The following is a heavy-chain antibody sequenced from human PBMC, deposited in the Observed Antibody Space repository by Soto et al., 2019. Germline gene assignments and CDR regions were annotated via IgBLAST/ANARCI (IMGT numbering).Heavy chain of an antibody. CDR2: IYYSGST. Sequence: SSETLSHPSTVSGGSISRHSWRWIRQPPGKGLEWIGYIYYSGSTNYNPSLKSRVTISVDTSKTQFSLKLSSVTAADTAVYYCARDLWGALAGYYYDGMDVCGQGTTV. V-gene: IGHV4-59*11. D-gene: IGHD6-19*01. CDR3: ARDLWGALAGYYYDGMDV. J-gene: IGHJ6*02. CDR1: GGSISRHS.